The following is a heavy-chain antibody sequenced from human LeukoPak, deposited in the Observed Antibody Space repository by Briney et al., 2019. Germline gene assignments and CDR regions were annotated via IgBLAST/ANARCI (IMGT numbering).Heavy chain of an antibody. CDR2: IKSKTDGGTT. CDR3: TTERGYYDSSGYYAPDAFDI. J-gene: IGHJ3*02. CDR1: GITFTNAW. Sequence: GGSLRLSCVASGITFTNAWMSWVRQAPGKGLEWVGRIKSKTDGGTTDYAAPVKGRFTISRDDSKNTLYLQMNSLKTEDTAVYYCTTERGYYDSSGYYAPDAFDIWGQGTMVTVSS. V-gene: IGHV3-15*01. D-gene: IGHD3-22*01.